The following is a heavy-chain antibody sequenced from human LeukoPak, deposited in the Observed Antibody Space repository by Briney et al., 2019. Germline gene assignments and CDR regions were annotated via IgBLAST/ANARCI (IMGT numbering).Heavy chain of an antibody. CDR3: APAHDSSGND. V-gene: IGHV3-7*01. J-gene: IGHJ4*02. D-gene: IGHD3-22*01. CDR2: IKYDGTHK. Sequence: GGSLRLSCVASGSSFSSYWMDWVRQAPGKGLEWVANIKYDGTHKFYADSVKGGLTISRDNAKNSLFLEMHSLTADDTAVYFCAPAHDSSGNDWGQGTLVTFPS. CDR1: GSSFSSYW.